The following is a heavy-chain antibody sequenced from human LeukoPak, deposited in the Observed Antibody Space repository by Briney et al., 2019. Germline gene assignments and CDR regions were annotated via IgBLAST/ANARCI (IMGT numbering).Heavy chain of an antibody. J-gene: IGHJ4*02. CDR3: ASPRWLQLRGPD. CDR1: GFTFSSYA. V-gene: IGHV3-30*04. D-gene: IGHD5-24*01. Sequence: PGGSLRLSCAASGFTFSSYAMHWVRQAPGKGLEWVAVISYDGSNKYYADSVKGRFTISRDNSKNTLYLQMNSSRAEDAAGYYWASPRWLQLRGPDWGQETLVTVSS. CDR2: ISYDGSNK.